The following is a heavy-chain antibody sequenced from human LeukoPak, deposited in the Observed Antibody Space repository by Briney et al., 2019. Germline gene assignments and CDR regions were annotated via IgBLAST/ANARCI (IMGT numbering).Heavy chain of an antibody. V-gene: IGHV3-7*01. D-gene: IGHD3-9*01. CDR1: GFTFSSYW. Sequence: GGSLRLSCAASGFTFSSYWMSWVRQAPGKGLEWVANIKQDGSEKYYVDSVKGRFTISRDNAKNSLYLQMNSLRAEDTAVYYCAREGGYYDILTGYFGGNYDYWGQGTLVTVSS. CDR2: IKQDGSEK. J-gene: IGHJ4*02. CDR3: AREGGYYDILTGYFGGNYDY.